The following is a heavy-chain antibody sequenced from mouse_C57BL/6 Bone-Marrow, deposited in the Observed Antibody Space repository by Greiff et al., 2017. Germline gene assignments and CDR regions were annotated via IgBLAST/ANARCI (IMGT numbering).Heavy chain of an antibody. CDR3: AIGDHYGSSYGY. Sequence: QVQLQQPGAELVKPGASVKVSCKYTFTSYWMHWVKQRPGQGLEWIGRIHPSDSDTNYNQKFKGKATLTVDNSSSTAYMQLSSLTSEDSAVYYCAIGDHYGSSYGYWGQGTTLTVSS. CDR1: TFTSYW. CDR2: IHPSDSDT. V-gene: IGHV1-74*01. J-gene: IGHJ2*01. D-gene: IGHD1-1*01.